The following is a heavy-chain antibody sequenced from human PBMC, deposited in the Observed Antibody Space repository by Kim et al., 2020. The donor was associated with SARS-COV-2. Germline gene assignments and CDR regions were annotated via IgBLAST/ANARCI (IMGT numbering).Heavy chain of an antibody. D-gene: IGHD6-19*01. CDR2: TYYRSKWYN. CDR3: ARDRGRGGWYPPGPSRLYYYYYGMDV. CDR1: GDRVSSNSAA. V-gene: IGHV6-1*01. J-gene: IGHJ6*02. Sequence: SQTLSLPCAISGDRVSSNSAAWNWLRQSPSRGLEWLGRTYYRSKWYNDYAVSVKSRLTINPDTSKNQFSLQLNSVTPEDTAVYYCARDRGRGGWYPPGPSRLYYYYYGMDVWGQGTTVTVSS.